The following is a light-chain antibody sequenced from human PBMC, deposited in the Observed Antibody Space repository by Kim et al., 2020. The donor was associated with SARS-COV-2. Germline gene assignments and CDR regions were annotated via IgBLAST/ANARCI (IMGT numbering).Light chain of an antibody. CDR2: QDT. CDR3: QAWDSSTAV. CDR1: RLGDKY. Sequence: SPDQPATITCSGDRLGDKYACWYQQKPGQSPVLVIYQDTKRPSGIPERFSGSNSGNTATLTISGTQAMDEADYYCQAWDSSTAVFGGGTQLTVL. V-gene: IGLV3-1*01. J-gene: IGLJ3*02.